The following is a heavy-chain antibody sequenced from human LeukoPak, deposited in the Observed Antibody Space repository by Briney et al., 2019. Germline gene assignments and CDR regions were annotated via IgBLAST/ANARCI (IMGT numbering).Heavy chain of an antibody. CDR1: GGSISSYY. D-gene: IGHD1-26*01. CDR3: ATLAVGANNWFDP. V-gene: IGHV4-59*08. J-gene: IGHJ5*02. CDR2: IHYSGST. Sequence: KASETLSLTCTVSGGSISSYYWSWIRQPPGKGLEWIGCIHYSGSTKYNPSLRSRVTISLDTSKNQFSLNLSSVTAADTAVYYCATLAVGANNWFDPWGQGTLVTVSS.